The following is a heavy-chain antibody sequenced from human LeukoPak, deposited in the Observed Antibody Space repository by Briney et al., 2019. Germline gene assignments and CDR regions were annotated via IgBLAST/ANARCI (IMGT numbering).Heavy chain of an antibody. Sequence: GGSLRLSCAASGFTFSSYAMHWVRQAPGKGLEWVAVISYDGSNKYYADSVKGRFTISRDNSKNTLYLQMNSLRAEDTAVYRAMIVEVGWGQGTLVTVSS. CDR3: MIVEVG. J-gene: IGHJ4*02. CDR1: GFTFSSYA. V-gene: IGHV3-30-3*01. D-gene: IGHD3-22*01. CDR2: ISYDGSNK.